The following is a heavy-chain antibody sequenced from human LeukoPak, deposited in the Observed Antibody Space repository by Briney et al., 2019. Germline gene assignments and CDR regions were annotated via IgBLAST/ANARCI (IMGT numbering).Heavy chain of an antibody. V-gene: IGHV3-30-3*01. D-gene: IGHD6-19*01. CDR2: ISYDGSNK. CDR1: GFTFSSYA. Sequence: PGGSLRLSCAASGFTFSSYAMSWVRQAPGKGLEWVAVISYDGSNKYYAGSVKGRFTISRDNSKNTLYLQMNSLRAEDTAVYYCARDRIAVAAPAEYFQHWGQGTLVTASS. J-gene: IGHJ1*01. CDR3: ARDRIAVAAPAEYFQH.